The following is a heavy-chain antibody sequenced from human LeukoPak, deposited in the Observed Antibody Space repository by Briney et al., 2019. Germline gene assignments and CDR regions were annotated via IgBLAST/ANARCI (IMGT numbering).Heavy chain of an antibody. CDR3: ARGWLIS. CDR2: ISTSGSAK. D-gene: IGHD5-12*01. V-gene: IGHV3-11*01. CDR1: GFTFSDSY. Sequence: PGGSLRLSCAASGFTFSDSYMSWIRQAPGKGLEWVSYISTSGSAKHYADSVKGRFTISRDNAKNSLYLQMNSLRAEDTAVYYCARGWLISWGQGTLVTVSS. J-gene: IGHJ4*02.